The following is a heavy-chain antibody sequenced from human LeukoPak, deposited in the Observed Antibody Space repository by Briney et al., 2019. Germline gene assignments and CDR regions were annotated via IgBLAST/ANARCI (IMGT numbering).Heavy chain of an antibody. J-gene: IGHJ4*02. CDR3: ARDRGYSSSTGGTDY. V-gene: IGHV4-61*02. D-gene: IGHD6-13*01. Sequence: SETLSLTCTVSGGSISSGSYYWSWIRQPAGKGLEWIGRIYTSGSTNYNPSLKSRVTISVDTSKNQFSLKLSSVTAADTAVYYCARDRGYSSSTGGTDYWGQGTLVTVSS. CDR1: GGSISSGSYY. CDR2: IYTSGST.